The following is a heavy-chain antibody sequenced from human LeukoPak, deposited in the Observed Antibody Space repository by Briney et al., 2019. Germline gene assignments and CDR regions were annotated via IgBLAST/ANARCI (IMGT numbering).Heavy chain of an antibody. J-gene: IGHJ3*02. CDR2: INWNGGSK. CDR3: AKRFCTSISCYWAFDI. D-gene: IGHD2-2*01. Sequence: GRSLRLSCAASGFNFEDYAMHWVRQAPGKGLEGVSSINWNGGSKGYADSVKGRFTISRDNAKNSLYLQMNSLRAEDTALYYCAKRFCTSISCYWAFDICGQGTMVTVSS. V-gene: IGHV3-9*01. CDR1: GFNFEDYA.